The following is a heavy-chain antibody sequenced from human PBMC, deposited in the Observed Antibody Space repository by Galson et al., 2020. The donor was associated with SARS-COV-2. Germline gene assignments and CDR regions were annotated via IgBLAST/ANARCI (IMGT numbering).Heavy chain of an antibody. Sequence: GGSLRLSCAASGFSFSNSYMTWIRQAPGKGLEWVSYINSASSYIDYVDSVKGRFTISRDNSKNSLFLQMNSLRAEDSGIYYCASLVGASQTNDYWGQGTLVTVSS. D-gene: IGHD1-26*01. CDR3: ASLVGASQTNDY. CDR2: INSASSYI. V-gene: IGHV3-11*06. J-gene: IGHJ4*02. CDR1: GFSFSNSY.